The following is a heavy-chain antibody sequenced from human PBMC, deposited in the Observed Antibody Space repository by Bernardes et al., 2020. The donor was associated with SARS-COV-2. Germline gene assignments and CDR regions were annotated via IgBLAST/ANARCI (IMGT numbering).Heavy chain of an antibody. Sequence: SLRLSCAASGFTFSSFWMHWVRQVPGKGLVWVSRINSDGGTTNYADSVKGRFTISRDNAKNTVYLQMNSLSAEDTAVYYCARGYCSGGSCYGFWFDPWGQGTLVTVSS. CDR2: INSDGGTT. D-gene: IGHD2-15*01. J-gene: IGHJ5*02. V-gene: IGHV3-74*01. CDR3: ARGYCSGGSCYGFWFDP. CDR1: GFTFSSFW.